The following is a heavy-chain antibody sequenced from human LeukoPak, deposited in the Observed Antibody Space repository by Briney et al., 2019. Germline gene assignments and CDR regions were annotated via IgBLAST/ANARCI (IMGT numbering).Heavy chain of an antibody. CDR2: ISGGGGST. J-gene: IGHJ4*02. D-gene: IGHD3-22*01. V-gene: IGHV3-23*01. CDR3: AKDHVGIAMIVMVLDS. Sequence: GGSLRLSCAASGFTFSSYAMTWVRQAPGKGLEWVSSISGGGGSTDYADSVKGRFTISRDNSKNTLYLQMNSLRVEDTAIYYCAKDHVGIAMIVMVLDSWGQGTLVTVSS. CDR1: GFTFSSYA.